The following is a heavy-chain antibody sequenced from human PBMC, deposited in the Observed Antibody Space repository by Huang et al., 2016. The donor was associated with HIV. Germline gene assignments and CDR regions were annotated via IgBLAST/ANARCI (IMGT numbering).Heavy chain of an antibody. V-gene: IGHV3-15*01. Sequence: EVQLVESGGGLVKPGGYLRISCAAYGLPFSNAWMSWVRQAPGKGLEWFGRIKSKTDGGTTDYAAPVKGRFTISRDDSKNTLYLQMNSLKTEDTSVYYCTTESESSGWTMDHDAFDIWGQGTMVTVSS. CDR3: TTESESSGWTMDHDAFDI. D-gene: IGHD6-19*01. J-gene: IGHJ3*02. CDR1: GLPFSNAW. CDR2: IKSKTDGGTT.